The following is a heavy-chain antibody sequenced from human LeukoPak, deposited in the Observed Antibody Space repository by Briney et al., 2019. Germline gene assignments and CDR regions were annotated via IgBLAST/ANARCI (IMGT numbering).Heavy chain of an antibody. CDR1: GGSISSFY. V-gene: IGHV4-59*08. CDR3: ARQSYYYDSSGYSLKYYFDY. J-gene: IGHJ4*02. Sequence: SETLSLTCTVSGGSISSFYWGWIRQPPGKGLEWIGYIFYSGSTNYNPSLKSRVTISVDTSKKHFSLKLSSVTAADTAVYYCARQSYYYDSSGYSLKYYFDYWGQGTLVTVSS. D-gene: IGHD3-22*01. CDR2: IFYSGST.